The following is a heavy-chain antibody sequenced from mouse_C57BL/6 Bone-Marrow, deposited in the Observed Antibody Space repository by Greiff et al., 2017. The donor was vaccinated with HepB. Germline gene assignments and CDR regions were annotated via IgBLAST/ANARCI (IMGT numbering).Heavy chain of an antibody. J-gene: IGHJ3*01. D-gene: IGHD3-3*01. CDR1: GYTFTSYW. Sequence: QVQLQQPGAELVKPGASVKLSCKASGYTFTSYWMQWVKQRPGQGLEWIGEIDPSDSYTNYNQKFKGKATLTVDTSSSTAYMQLSSLTSGDSAVYYCEREGGTVLCAYGGRGTLVSVSA. V-gene: IGHV1-50*01. CDR3: EREGGTVLCAY. CDR2: IDPSDSYT.